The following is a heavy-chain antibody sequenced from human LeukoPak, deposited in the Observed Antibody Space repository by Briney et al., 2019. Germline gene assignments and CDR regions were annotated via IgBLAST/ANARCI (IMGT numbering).Heavy chain of an antibody. J-gene: IGHJ6*03. CDR1: GYTFTTYA. CDR2: INTNTGNP. Sequence: ASVKVSCKASGYTFTTYAMNWVRQAPGQGLEWMGWINTNTGNPTYAQGFTGRFVFSLDTSVSTAYLQISSLKAEDTAVYYCARDKNPYYGLRDRSYYYYYMDVWGKGTTVTVSS. V-gene: IGHV7-4-1*02. D-gene: IGHD3-3*01. CDR3: ARDKNPYYGLRDRSYYYYYMDV.